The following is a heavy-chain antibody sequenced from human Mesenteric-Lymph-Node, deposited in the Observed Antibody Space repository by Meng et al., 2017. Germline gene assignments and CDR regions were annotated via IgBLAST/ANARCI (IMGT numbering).Heavy chain of an antibody. CDR3: ARSHWGFDY. J-gene: IGHJ4*02. CDR1: GFAFEESA. Sequence: GGSLRLSCAASGFAFEESAMHWVRQAPGKGLEWVSAISWNSANLAYADSVEGRFTIFRDNAKKSLYLQMNSLRVEDTALYYCARSHWGFDYWGQGTLVTVSS. V-gene: IGHV3-9*01. CDR2: ISWNSANL. D-gene: IGHD7-27*01.